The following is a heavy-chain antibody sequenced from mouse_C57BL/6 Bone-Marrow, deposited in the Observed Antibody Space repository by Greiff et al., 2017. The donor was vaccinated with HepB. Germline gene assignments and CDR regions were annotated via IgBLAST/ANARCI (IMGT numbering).Heavy chain of an antibody. Sequence: VQLKESGAELVKPGASVKISCKASGYAFSSYWMNWVKQRPGKGLEWIGQIYPGDGDTNYNGKFKGKATLTADKSSSTAYMQLSSLTSEDSAVYFCARFDYDWFAYWGQGTLVTVSA. CDR2: IYPGDGDT. V-gene: IGHV1-80*01. J-gene: IGHJ3*01. D-gene: IGHD2-4*01. CDR1: GYAFSSYW. CDR3: ARFDYDWFAY.